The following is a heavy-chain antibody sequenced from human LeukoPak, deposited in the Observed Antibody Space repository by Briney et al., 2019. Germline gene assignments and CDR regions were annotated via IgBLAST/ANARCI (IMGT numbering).Heavy chain of an antibody. V-gene: IGHV4-34*01. CDR3: ARGIFYGGRNQYIWFDL. Sequence: PSETLSLTCAVYGGPFRGLFWSWIRQAPGKGLEWIGEVSHSGSSNYNPSLRTRIPISLDTSKSQFSLKLTSVTAADSAVYYCARGIFYGGRNQYIWFDLWGQGTLVTVSS. CDR2: VSHSGSS. D-gene: IGHD4-23*01. CDR1: GGPFRGLF. J-gene: IGHJ5*02.